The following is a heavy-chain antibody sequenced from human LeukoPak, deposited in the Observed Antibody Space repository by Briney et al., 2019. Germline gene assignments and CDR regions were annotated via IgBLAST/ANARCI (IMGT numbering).Heavy chain of an antibody. CDR1: GFSFSNYG. CDR3: AKRYCKSATCRSDMDA. J-gene: IGHJ6*02. Sequence: GGSLGLSCAASGFSFSNYGMHWVRQAPGKGLEWVALIQSDGSKTYSADSVKGRFTISRDNPRNTLYLQMNRLRPEDTAVYYCAKRYCKSATCRSDMDAWGQGTTVTVSS. CDR2: IQSDGSKT. V-gene: IGHV3-30*02. D-gene: IGHD2-15*01.